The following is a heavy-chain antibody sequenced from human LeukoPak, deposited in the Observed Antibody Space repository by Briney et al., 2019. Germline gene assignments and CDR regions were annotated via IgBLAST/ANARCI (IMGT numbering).Heavy chain of an antibody. V-gene: IGHV3-33*01. D-gene: IGHD3-22*01. Sequence: GGSLRLSCAASGFTFSSYGMHWVRQAPGKGLEWVAVIWYDGSNKYYADSVKGRFTISRDNSKNTLYLQMNSLRAEDTAVCYCARPYYDSSGYYYWGNAFDIWGQGTMVTVSS. J-gene: IGHJ3*02. CDR2: IWYDGSNK. CDR3: ARPYYDSSGYYYWGNAFDI. CDR1: GFTFSSYG.